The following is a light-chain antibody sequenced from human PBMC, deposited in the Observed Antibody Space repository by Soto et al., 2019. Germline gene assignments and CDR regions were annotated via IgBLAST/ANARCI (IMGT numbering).Light chain of an antibody. J-gene: IGLJ3*02. V-gene: IGLV1-40*01. CDR1: SSKIGAGYD. CDR2: GNS. CDR3: QSYDSSLSGSV. Sequence: QTVLTQPPPVSGAPGQRVTISCTGSSSKIGAGYDVHWYQQLPGTAPKLLIYGNSNRPSGVPDRFSGSKSGTSASLAITGLQAEDEADYYCQSYDSSLSGSVFGGGTKLTVL.